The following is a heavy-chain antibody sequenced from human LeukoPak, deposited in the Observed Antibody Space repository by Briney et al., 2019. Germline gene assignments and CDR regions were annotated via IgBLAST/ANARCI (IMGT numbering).Heavy chain of an antibody. CDR3: ARLAGEQFWSGYSDYYYYYMDV. V-gene: IGHV5-51*01. D-gene: IGHD3-3*01. CDR1: GYSFTSYW. J-gene: IGHJ6*03. Sequence: GESLRISCKGSGYSFTSYWIGWVRQMPGKGLEWMGIIYPGDSDTRYSPSFQGQVTISADKSISTAYLQWSSLKASDTAMYYCARLAGEQFWSGYSDYYYYYMDVWGKGTTVTVSS. CDR2: IYPGDSDT.